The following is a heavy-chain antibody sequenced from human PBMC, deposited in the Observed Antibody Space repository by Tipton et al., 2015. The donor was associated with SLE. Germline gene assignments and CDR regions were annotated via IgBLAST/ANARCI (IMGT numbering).Heavy chain of an antibody. Sequence: SLRLSCAASGFTFSSYSMNWVRQAPGKGLEWVSSISSSSSYIYYADSVKGRFTISRDNAKNSLYLQMNSLRAEDTAVYYCARDRDYGVYAFDIWGQGTRVTVSS. D-gene: IGHD4-17*01. CDR3: ARDRDYGVYAFDI. CDR2: ISSSSSYI. CDR1: GFTFSSYS. V-gene: IGHV3-21*03. J-gene: IGHJ3*02.